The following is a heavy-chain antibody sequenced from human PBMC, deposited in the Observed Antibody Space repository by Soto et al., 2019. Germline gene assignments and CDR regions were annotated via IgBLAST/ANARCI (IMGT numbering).Heavy chain of an antibody. CDR1: GDSIRNVY. CDR2: ICHSGNA. Sequence: ASETLSLTCTVSGDSIRNVYWSWIRQPPGKGLEWIGFICHSGNAKYNPSLKSRVAMSLDSSKNQISLSLNSVTAADSAVYFCARAHAPTLPFDSWGQGTLVTVSS. V-gene: IGHV4-59*13. CDR3: ARAHAPTLPFDS. D-gene: IGHD2-2*01. J-gene: IGHJ4*02.